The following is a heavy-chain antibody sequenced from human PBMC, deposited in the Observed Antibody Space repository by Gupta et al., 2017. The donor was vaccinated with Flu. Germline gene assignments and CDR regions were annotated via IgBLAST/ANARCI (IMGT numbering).Heavy chain of an antibody. CDR2: IKSKIDGETT. V-gene: IGHV3-15*01. D-gene: IGHD2-21*02. CDR1: AFDLYTPC. J-gene: IGHJ4*02. CDR3: TTGPVCVGDCFSAVLDY. Sequence: ILLVASCGGLVEPGGWLRILRVSAAFDLYTPCLSWVPPVPGKGLEWVGRIKSKIDGETTDYAAPVKGRFTISRDDSKTTLYLQMNNLKTEDTAVYYCTTGPVCVGDCFSAVLDYWGQGTLVTVSS.